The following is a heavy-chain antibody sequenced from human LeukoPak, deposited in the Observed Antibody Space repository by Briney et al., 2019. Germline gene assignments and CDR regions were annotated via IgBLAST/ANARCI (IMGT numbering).Heavy chain of an antibody. V-gene: IGHV4-61*01. CDR1: GGSFSSGSYY. Sequence: SETLSLTCTVSGGSFSSGSYYWSWIRQPPGKGLEWIGYIYYSGSTNYNPSLKSRVTISLDTSKNQFSLKLSSVTAADTAVYYCARVRGYSYAYYFDYWGQGTLVTVSS. D-gene: IGHD5-18*01. CDR3: ARVRGYSYAYYFDY. CDR2: IYYSGST. J-gene: IGHJ4*02.